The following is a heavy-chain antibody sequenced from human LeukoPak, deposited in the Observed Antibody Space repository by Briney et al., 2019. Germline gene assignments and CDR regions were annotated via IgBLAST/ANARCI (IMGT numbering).Heavy chain of an antibody. J-gene: IGHJ4*02. CDR3: VRDRGGGNWLDY. V-gene: IGHV3-21*01. CDR1: GFTFNNYN. CDR2: ITSSGAYI. D-gene: IGHD1-20*01. Sequence: GGSLRLSCAASGFTFNNYNMNWVRQAPGKALEWVSSITSSGAYIFYADSVKGRFTISRDNAKNSLFLQMNSLRAEDTAVYFCVRDRGGGNWLDYWGQGTLVTVSS.